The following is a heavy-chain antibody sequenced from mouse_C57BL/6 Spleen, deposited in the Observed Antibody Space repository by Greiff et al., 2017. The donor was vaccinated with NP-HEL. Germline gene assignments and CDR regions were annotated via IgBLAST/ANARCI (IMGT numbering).Heavy chain of an antibody. CDR1: GFTFSDAW. D-gene: IGHD2-4*01. Sequence: EVKFEESGGGLVQPGGSMKLSCAASGFTFSDAWMDWVRQSPEKGLEWVAEIRNKANNHATYYAESVKGRFTISRDDSKSSVYLQMNSLRAEDTGIYYCTRGDYDYDEGWFAYWGQGTLVTVSA. CDR2: IRNKANNHAT. CDR3: TRGDYDYDEGWFAY. V-gene: IGHV6-6*01. J-gene: IGHJ3*01.